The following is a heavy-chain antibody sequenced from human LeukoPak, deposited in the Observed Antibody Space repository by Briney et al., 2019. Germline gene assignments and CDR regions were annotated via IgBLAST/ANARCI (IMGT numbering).Heavy chain of an antibody. Sequence: PGGSLRLSCAASGFTFSNYWMHWVRQAPGKGLVWVSRLNSDGSSTNYADSVKGRFTISRDNSKNTLYLQMNSLRAEDTAVYYCAKSEWLRWDIDYWGQGTLVTVSS. D-gene: IGHD3-16*01. CDR3: AKSEWLRWDIDY. CDR1: GFTFSNYW. J-gene: IGHJ4*02. CDR2: LNSDGSST. V-gene: IGHV3-74*01.